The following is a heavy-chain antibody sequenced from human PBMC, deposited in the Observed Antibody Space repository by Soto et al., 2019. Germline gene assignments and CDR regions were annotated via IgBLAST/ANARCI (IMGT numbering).Heavy chain of an antibody. D-gene: IGHD5-12*01. V-gene: IGHV1-3*01. CDR3: ARAEMAPSFEY. J-gene: IGHJ4*01. CDR2: INAGNGNT. CDR1: GSTLTSYA. Sequence: APVKAACKAPGSTLTSYAMHWVRQAPGQRLEWMGWINAGNGNTKYSQKFQGRVTITRDTSASTAYMELSSLRSEDTAVYCCARAEMAPSFEYWGQETLVTVSS.